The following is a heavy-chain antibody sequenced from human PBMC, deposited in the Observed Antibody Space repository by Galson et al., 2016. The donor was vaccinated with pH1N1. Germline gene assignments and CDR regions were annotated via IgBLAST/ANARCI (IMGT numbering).Heavy chain of an antibody. V-gene: IGHV1-69*13. J-gene: IGHJ4*02. CDR2: IVGIFRSA. CDR3: ARVSGYNSGYIDS. D-gene: IGHD5-18*01. Sequence: SVKVSCKASGGPLNSHAISWVRQAPGQGLEWMGRIVGIFRSANYAQKFQGRVTITADEFMSTTYMELSSLRSDDTAVYYRARVSGYNSGYIDSWGQGTLVTVSS. CDR1: GGPLNSHA.